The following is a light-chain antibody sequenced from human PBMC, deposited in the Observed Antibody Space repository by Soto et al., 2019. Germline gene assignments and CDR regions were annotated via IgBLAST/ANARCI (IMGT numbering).Light chain of an antibody. V-gene: IGLV2-11*01. CDR1: SSDVGGYNY. CDR2: DVS. Sequence: QSVLTQPRSVSGSPGQSVTISCTGTSSDVGGYNYVSWYQQHPGKAPKLMIYDVSERPSGVPDRFSGSKSGNTASLTISGLQAEDEADYYCCSYGGSFYVFGTGTKVTVL. J-gene: IGLJ1*01. CDR3: CSYGGSFYV.